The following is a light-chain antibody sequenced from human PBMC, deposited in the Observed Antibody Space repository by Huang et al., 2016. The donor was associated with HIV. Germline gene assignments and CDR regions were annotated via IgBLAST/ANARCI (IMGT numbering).Light chain of an antibody. Sequence: DIQMTQSPSSLSASVGDRVTITCRASQDIRSSLAWYQQKPGKAPKLLLFAASRFESGVPSRFSVSGSGTDYTLTISSLQPEDFATYYCQQYYTTPRDTFGQGTRLAIK. CDR1: QDIRSS. J-gene: IGKJ5*01. V-gene: IGKV1-NL1*01. CDR3: QQYYTTPRDT. CDR2: AAS.